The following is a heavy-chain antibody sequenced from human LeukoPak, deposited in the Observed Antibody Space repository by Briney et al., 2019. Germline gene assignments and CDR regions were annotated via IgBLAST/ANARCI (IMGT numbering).Heavy chain of an antibody. J-gene: IGHJ4*02. CDR1: GFTFTSYA. CDR3: GRDSVEMGTIHSDY. V-gene: IGHV4-38-2*02. Sequence: GSLRLSCAASGFTFTSYAMSWIRQAPGKVLEWIGSIYYSGSTYYNPSLKSRVTISADMSKNQFSLRLYSVTAADTAVYYCGRDSVEMGTIHSDYWGQGTLVTVSS. D-gene: IGHD5-24*01. CDR2: IYYSGST.